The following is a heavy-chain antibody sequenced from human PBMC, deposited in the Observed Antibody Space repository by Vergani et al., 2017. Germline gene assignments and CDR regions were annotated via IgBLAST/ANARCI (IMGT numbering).Heavy chain of an antibody. J-gene: IGHJ6*02. CDR1: GGSISSGSYY. Sequence: QVQLQESGPGLVKPSQTLSLTCTVSGGSISSGSYYWSWIRQPAGKGLEWIGRIYTSGSTNYNPSLKSRVTISVDTSKNQFSLKLSSVTAADTAVYYCARASITIFVVVIKFPFTPNGMDVWGQGTTVTVSS. V-gene: IGHV4-61*02. CDR2: IYTSGST. CDR3: ARASITIFVVVIKFPFTPNGMDV. D-gene: IGHD3-3*01.